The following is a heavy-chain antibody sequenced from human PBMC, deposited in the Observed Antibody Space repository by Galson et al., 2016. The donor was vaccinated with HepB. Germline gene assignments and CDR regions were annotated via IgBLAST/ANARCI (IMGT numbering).Heavy chain of an antibody. J-gene: IGHJ4*02. V-gene: IGHV4-39*01. CDR1: GDSMSSSSAYY. D-gene: IGHD2-21*01. CDR2: IYYSGST. Sequence: SETLSLTCTVSGDSMSSSSAYYWGWIRQPPGKGLEWIGNIYYSGSTSYNSSLRSRVTISVHTSKNQFSLKLSSVTAADTAVYYCARRVGGGDCSWDSWGQGTLVTVSS. CDR3: ARRVGGGDCSWDS.